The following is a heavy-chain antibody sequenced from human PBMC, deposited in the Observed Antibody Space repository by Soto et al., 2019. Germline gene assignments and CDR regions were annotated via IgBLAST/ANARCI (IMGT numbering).Heavy chain of an antibody. CDR2: IYHSGST. V-gene: IGHV4-4*02. J-gene: IGHJ6*02. CDR1: GGSISSSNW. D-gene: IGHD3-10*01. Sequence: QVQLQESGPGLVKPSGTLSLTCAVSGGSISSSNWWSWVRQPPGKGLEWIGEIYHSGSTNYNPSRKRRVTIAVDKSKNQFSLKLSSVTAADTAVYYCARVSGSYYDGMDVWGQGTTVTVSS. CDR3: ARVSGSYYDGMDV.